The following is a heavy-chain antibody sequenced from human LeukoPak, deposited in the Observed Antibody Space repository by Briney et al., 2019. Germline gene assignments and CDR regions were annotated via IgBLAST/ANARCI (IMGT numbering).Heavy chain of an antibody. CDR2: INHSGST. CDR3: ARAAYYDSSGPDY. J-gene: IGHJ4*02. Sequence: PSETLSLTCAVYGGSFSGYYWSWIRQPPGKGLEWIGEINHSGSTNYNPSLKSRVTISVDKSKNQFSLKLSSVTAADTAVYYCARAAYYDSSGPDYWGQGTLVTVSS. V-gene: IGHV4-34*01. CDR1: GGSFSGYY. D-gene: IGHD3-22*01.